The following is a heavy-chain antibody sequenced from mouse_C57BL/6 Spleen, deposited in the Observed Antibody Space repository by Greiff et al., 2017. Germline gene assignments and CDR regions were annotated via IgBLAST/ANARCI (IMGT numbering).Heavy chain of an antibody. CDR2: IRNKANGYTT. Sequence: EVKLVESGGGLVQPGGSLSLSCAASGFTFTDYYMSWVRQPPGKALEWLGFIRNKANGYTTEYSASVKGRFTISRDNSQSILYLQMNALRAEDSATYYCARYIPHDGYYVLYFDYWGQGTTLTVSS. CDR1: GFTFTDYY. V-gene: IGHV7-3*01. D-gene: IGHD2-3*01. J-gene: IGHJ2*01. CDR3: ARYIPHDGYYVLYFDY.